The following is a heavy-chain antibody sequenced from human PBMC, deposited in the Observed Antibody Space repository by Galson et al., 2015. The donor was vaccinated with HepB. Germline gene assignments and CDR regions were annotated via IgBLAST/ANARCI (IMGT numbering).Heavy chain of an antibody. D-gene: IGHD6-13*01. Sequence: SVKVSCKASGYTFTSYDISWVRQAPGQGLEWMGWISAYNGNTNYAQKLQGRVTMTTDTSTSTAYMELRSLRSDDTAVYYCARVRQLGVGGGLNWFDPWGQGTLVTVSS. CDR2: ISAYNGNT. J-gene: IGHJ5*02. CDR1: GYTFTSYD. CDR3: ARVRQLGVGGGLNWFDP. V-gene: IGHV1-18*01.